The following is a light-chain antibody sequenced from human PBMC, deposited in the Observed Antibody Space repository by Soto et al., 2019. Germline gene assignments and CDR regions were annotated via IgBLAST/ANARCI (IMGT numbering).Light chain of an antibody. CDR2: WAS. Sequence: DIVMTQSPDSLAVYLGERATINCKSSQSVLYSSNNKNYLCWYQQKPGQPPKLLIYWASTRESGVPDRFSGSGSGTDFTRTISSLQAEDVAVYYCQQYYNTPWTVGQGTKVEIK. J-gene: IGKJ1*01. CDR1: QSVLYSSNNKNY. CDR3: QQYYNTPWT. V-gene: IGKV4-1*01.